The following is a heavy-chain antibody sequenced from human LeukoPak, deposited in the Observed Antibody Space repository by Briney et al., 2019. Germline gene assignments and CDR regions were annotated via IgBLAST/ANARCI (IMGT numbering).Heavy chain of an antibody. Sequence: GGSLRLSCAASAFTFSNYALHWVRQAPGKGLEWVALISYDGTNKYYADSVKGRFTISRDNSKNTLYLQMNSLRAEDTAVYYCAKRRISTMIVDYWGQGTLVTVSS. D-gene: IGHD3-22*01. CDR1: AFTFSNYA. J-gene: IGHJ4*02. V-gene: IGHV3-30*04. CDR2: ISYDGTNK. CDR3: AKRRISTMIVDY.